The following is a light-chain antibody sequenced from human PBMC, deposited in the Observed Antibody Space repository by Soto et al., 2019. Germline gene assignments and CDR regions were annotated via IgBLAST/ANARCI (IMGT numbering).Light chain of an antibody. V-gene: IGKV3-15*01. Sequence: EIVMTQSPATLSVSPGERATLSCRAGQSVSSNLAWYQQKPGQAPRLLIYGASTRATGIPARFSGSGSGTEFTLTISSLQSEHFAVYYCQQYNNWREITFGQGTRLEIK. CDR1: QSVSSN. CDR2: GAS. CDR3: QQYNNWREIT. J-gene: IGKJ5*01.